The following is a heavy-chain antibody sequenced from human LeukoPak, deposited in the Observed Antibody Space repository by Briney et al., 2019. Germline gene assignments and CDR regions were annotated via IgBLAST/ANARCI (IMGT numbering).Heavy chain of an antibody. CDR1: GGSISSYY. Sequence: NPSETLSLTCTVSGGSISSYYWSWIRQPPGKGLEWIGYIYYSGSTNYNPSLKSRVTISVDKSKNQFSLKLSSMTAADTAVYYCARHSLTTVVSKTAFDIWGQGTMVTVSS. CDR3: ARHSLTTVVSKTAFDI. D-gene: IGHD4-23*01. V-gene: IGHV4-59*01. CDR2: IYYSGST. J-gene: IGHJ3*02.